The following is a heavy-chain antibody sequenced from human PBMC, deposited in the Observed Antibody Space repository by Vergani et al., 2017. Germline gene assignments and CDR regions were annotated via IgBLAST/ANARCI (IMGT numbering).Heavy chain of an antibody. Sequence: DVHLAESGGGFFQPGGSLRLSCSASGFSFNSYWMHWVRQVPGKGLQWVSAISGSGGNTFYTDSVKGRFTISRDNSKDTLYLQMNSLRVEDKAIYYCAKARDPNCKGGNCYSYYYGLDLWGQGTTVTVSS. CDR1: GFSFNSYW. D-gene: IGHD2-21*01. CDR2: ISGSGGNT. V-gene: IGHV3-23*04. J-gene: IGHJ6*02. CDR3: AKARDPNCKGGNCYSYYYGLDL.